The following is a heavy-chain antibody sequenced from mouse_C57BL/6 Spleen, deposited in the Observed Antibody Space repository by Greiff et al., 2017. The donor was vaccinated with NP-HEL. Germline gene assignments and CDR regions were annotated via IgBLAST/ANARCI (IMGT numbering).Heavy chain of an antibody. V-gene: IGHV1-15*01. CDR1: GYTFTDYE. D-gene: IGHD2-5*01. CDR3: TRSGYYSNYFDY. J-gene: IGHJ2*01. Sequence: VQLQESGAELVRPGASVTLSCKASGYTFTDYEMHWVKQTPVHGLEWIGAIDPETGGTAYNQKFKGKAILTADKSSSTAYMELRSLTSEDSAVYYCTRSGYYSNYFDYWGQGTTLTVSS. CDR2: IDPETGGT.